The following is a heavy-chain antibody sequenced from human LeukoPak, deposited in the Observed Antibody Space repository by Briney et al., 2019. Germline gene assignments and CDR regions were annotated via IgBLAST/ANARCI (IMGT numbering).Heavy chain of an antibody. Sequence: GGSLRLSCAASGFTFSNAWMSWVRQAPGKGLEWVGRIKSKADGGTTDYAAPVKGRFTISRDDSKSIAYLQMNSLKTEDTAVYYCTRSTYSGSSAGFDYWGQGTLVTVSS. CDR3: TRSTYSGSSAGFDY. CDR1: GFTFSNAW. J-gene: IGHJ4*02. V-gene: IGHV3-15*01. CDR2: IKSKADGGTT. D-gene: IGHD1-26*01.